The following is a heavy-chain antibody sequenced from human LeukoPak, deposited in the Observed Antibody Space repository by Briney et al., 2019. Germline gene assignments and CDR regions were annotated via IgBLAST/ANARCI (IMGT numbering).Heavy chain of an antibody. J-gene: IGHJ3*02. CDR2: IIPIFGTA. CDR3: AKDTGYDSSGSSAFDI. V-gene: IGHV1-69*13. Sequence: GASVKVSCKASGGTFSSYAISWVRQAPGQGLEWMGGIIPIFGTANYAQKFQGRVTITADESTSTAYMELSSLRSEDTAVYYCAKDTGYDSSGSSAFDIWGQGTMVTVSS. D-gene: IGHD3-22*01. CDR1: GGTFSSYA.